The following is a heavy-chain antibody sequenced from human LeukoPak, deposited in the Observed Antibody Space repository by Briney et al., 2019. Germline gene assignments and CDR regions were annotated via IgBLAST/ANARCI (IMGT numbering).Heavy chain of an antibody. CDR2: INPSGGST. CDR3: AREHSYGYSFDY. Sequence: ASVKVSCKAPGCTFTSYYMHWVRQAPGQGLEWMGIINPSGGSTSYAQRFQGRVTMTRDTSTSTVYMELSSLRSEDTAVYYCAREHSYGYSFDYWGQGTLVTVSS. D-gene: IGHD5-18*01. CDR1: GCTFTSYY. V-gene: IGHV1-46*01. J-gene: IGHJ4*02.